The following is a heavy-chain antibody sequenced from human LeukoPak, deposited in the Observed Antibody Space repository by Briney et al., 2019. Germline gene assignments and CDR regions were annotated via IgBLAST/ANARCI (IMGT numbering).Heavy chain of an antibody. J-gene: IGHJ5*02. V-gene: IGHV1-18*01. D-gene: IGHD3-3*01. CDR1: GYTFTSYG. CDR3: ARDRNQYYDFWSGYYGNWFDP. CDR2: ISAYNGNT. Sequence: PEASVKVSCKASGYTFTSYGISWVRQAPGQGLEWMGWISAYNGNTNYAQKLQGRVTMTTDTSTSTAYMELRSLSSDDTAVYYCARDRNQYYDFWSGYYGNWFDPWGQGTLVTVSS.